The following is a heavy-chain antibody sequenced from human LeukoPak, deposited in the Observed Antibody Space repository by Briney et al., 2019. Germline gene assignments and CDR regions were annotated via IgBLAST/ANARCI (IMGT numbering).Heavy chain of an antibody. V-gene: IGHV3-7*03. CDR1: GFTFSTYW. D-gene: IGHD3-22*01. CDR2: IKQDGSEK. J-gene: IGHJ4*02. CDR3: ARVALGNYYDSSGYRGYFDY. Sequence: GGSLRLSCSASGFTFSTYWMSWVRQAPGKGLEWVANIKQDGSEKRYVDSVKGRFTISRDNAKNSLYLQMNSLRAEDTAVYYCARVALGNYYDSSGYRGYFDYWGQGTLVTVSS.